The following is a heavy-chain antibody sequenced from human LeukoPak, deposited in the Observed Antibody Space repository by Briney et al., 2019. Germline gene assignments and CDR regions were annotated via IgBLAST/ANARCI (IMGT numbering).Heavy chain of an antibody. J-gene: IGHJ6*03. V-gene: IGHV3-53*01. CDR2: IYSGGST. CDR1: GFTVSSNY. CDR3: ARVSVVPTANYYYYMDV. Sequence: GGSLRLSCAASGFTVSSNYMSWVRQAPGKGLEWVSVIYSGGSTYYADSVKGRFTISRDNSKNTLYLQMNSLRAEDTAVYYCARVSVVPTANYYYYMDVWGKGTTVTVSS. D-gene: IGHD2-2*01.